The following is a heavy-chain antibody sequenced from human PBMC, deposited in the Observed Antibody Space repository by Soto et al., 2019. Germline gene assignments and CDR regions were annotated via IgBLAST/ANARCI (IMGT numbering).Heavy chain of an antibody. CDR1: GFTFSSYA. CDR3: AKTPSMTIRAVFYH. CDR2: SSGRGSKP. D-gene: IGHD4-17*01. J-gene: IGHJ4*02. Sequence: EVQVLESGGGLVQPGGSLRLSCAASGFTFSSYAMSCVRQAPGQGLEWAAASSGRGSKPYYADSVKGRCTISRDNAKNTQYLQTTTLRAEDTALYYCAKTPSMTIRAVFYHWGQGTLVTVSS. V-gene: IGHV3-23*01.